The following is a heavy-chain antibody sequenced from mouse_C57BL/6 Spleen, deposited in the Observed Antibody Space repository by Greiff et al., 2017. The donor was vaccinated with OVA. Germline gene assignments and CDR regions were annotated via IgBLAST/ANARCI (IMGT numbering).Heavy chain of an antibody. CDR2: IYPGDGDT. Sequence: QVQLQQSGAELVKPGASVKISCKASGYAFSSYWMNWVKQRPGKGLEWIGQIYPGDGDTNYNGKFKGKATLTADKSSSTAYMQLSSLTSEDSAVYFCARSGGNYVDWYCDVWGTGTTVTVSS. D-gene: IGHD2-1*01. V-gene: IGHV1-80*01. CDR1: GYAFSSYW. CDR3: ARSGGNYVDWYCDV. J-gene: IGHJ1*03.